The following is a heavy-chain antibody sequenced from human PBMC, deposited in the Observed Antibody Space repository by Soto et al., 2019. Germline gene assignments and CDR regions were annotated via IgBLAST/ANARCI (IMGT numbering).Heavy chain of an antibody. CDR1: GGSISSGGYY. CDR3: ARYVDTAMVTPGFDY. Sequence: TLSLTCTVSGGSISSGGYYWSWIRQHPGKGLEWIGYIYYSGSTYYNPSLKSRVTISVDTSKNQFSLKLSSVTAADTAVYYCARYVDTAMVTPGFDYWGQGTLVTVSS. CDR2: IYYSGST. V-gene: IGHV4-31*03. D-gene: IGHD5-18*01. J-gene: IGHJ4*02.